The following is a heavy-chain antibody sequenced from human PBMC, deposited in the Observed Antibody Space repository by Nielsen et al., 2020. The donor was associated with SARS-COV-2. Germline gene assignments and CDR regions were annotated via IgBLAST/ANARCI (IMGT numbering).Heavy chain of an antibody. CDR2: INPRTGDI. CDR1: GYTFTSYG. J-gene: IGHJ3*02. Sequence: ASVKVSCKASGYTFTSYGISWVRQAPGHGLEWMGWINPRTGDIEYSQKVQGRLTITADTSASTAYLELRRLTYEDSAVYFCATTLRHADAFDIWGQGTVATVSS. CDR3: ATTLRHADAFDI. V-gene: IGHV1-18*01. D-gene: IGHD2-15*01.